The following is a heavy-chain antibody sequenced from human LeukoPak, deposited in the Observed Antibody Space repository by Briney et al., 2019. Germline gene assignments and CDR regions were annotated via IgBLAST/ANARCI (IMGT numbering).Heavy chain of an antibody. D-gene: IGHD4-17*01. CDR2: IYYSGST. Sequence: SETLSLTCTVSGGSISSSSYYWGWIRQPPGKGLEWIGSIYYSGSTYYNPSLKSRVTISVDTSKNQFSLKLSSVTAADTAVYYCARSAGDHDYWGQGTLVTVSS. CDR1: GGSISSSSYY. J-gene: IGHJ4*02. CDR3: ARSAGDHDY. V-gene: IGHV4-39*07.